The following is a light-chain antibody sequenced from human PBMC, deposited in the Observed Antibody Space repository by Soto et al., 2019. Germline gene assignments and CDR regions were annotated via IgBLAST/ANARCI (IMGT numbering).Light chain of an antibody. CDR3: QQYNSFSWT. Sequence: DIQMTQSPSTLSASVGDRVTITCRASQSVRSWLAWYQQKPGKAPKFLIYDASSLESGVPSRFSGSGSGTEFTLTISGLQPDDFATYYCQQYNSFSWTLGQGTKVDIK. CDR2: DAS. V-gene: IGKV1-5*01. J-gene: IGKJ1*01. CDR1: QSVRSW.